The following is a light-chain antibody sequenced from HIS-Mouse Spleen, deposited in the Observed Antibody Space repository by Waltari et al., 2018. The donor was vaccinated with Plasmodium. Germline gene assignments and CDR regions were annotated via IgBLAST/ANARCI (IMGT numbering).Light chain of an antibody. CDR3: YSTDSSGNHRV. Sequence: SYELTQPPSVSVSPGQTARITCPGDALPKKYAYWFQQKSGQAPVLVFYEDSKRPSGTPERFSGSSSGTMATLTISGAQVEDEADYYCYSTDSSGNHRVFGGGTKLTVL. V-gene: IGLV3-10*01. J-gene: IGLJ3*02. CDR1: ALPKKY. CDR2: EDS.